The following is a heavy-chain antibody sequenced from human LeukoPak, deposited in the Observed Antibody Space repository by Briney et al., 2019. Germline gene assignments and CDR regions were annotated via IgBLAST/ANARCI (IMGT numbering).Heavy chain of an antibody. J-gene: IGHJ4*02. CDR3: ARSTDLFYFDY. CDR1: GYTFTSYY. D-gene: IGHD3-3*01. V-gene: IGHV1-46*01. Sequence: GASVKVSCKASGYTFTSYYMHWVRQAPGQGLEWMGIINPQKFQGRVTMTRDTSTSTVYMELSSLRSEDTAVYYCARSTDLFYFDYWGQGTLVTVSS. CDR2: INP.